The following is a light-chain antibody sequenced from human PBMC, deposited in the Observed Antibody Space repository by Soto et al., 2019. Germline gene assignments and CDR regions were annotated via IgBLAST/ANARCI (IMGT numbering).Light chain of an antibody. Sequence: QSVLTKPASVSGSPGQSITISCTETDSDVGGYNYVSWYQQHPVKAPKLMIYGVYNRPSGVSNRFSGSKSGNTASLAISGLQAEDEADYYCSSFTSNNTPHVVFGGGTKVTVL. CDR2: GVY. V-gene: IGLV2-14*01. CDR1: DSDVGGYNY. CDR3: SSFTSNNTPHVV. J-gene: IGLJ2*01.